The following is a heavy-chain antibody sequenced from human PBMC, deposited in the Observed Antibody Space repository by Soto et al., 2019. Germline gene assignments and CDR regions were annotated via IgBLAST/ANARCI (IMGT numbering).Heavy chain of an antibody. Sequence: QVQLVQSGAEVKKPGASVKVSCRASGFTFSNYGITCVRHAPGQGLEWMGWVRAYNRNTDMAQKFEDRVTLTTDTATQTAYLELRGLRSDDTAVYFGARERQYEPLLYWGQGTLVTVSS. D-gene: IGHD2-2*01. CDR2: VRAYNRNT. CDR1: GFTFSNYG. CDR3: ARERQYEPLLY. V-gene: IGHV1-18*04. J-gene: IGHJ4*02.